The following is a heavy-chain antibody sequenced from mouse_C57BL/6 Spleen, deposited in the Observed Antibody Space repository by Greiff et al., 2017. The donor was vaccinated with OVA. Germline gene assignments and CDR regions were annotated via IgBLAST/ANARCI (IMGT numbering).Heavy chain of an antibody. CDR2: ISYDGSN. D-gene: IGHD2-3*01. V-gene: IGHV3-6*01. Sequence: DVKLVESGPGLVKPSQSLSLTCSVTGYSITSGYYWNWIRQFPGNKLEWMGYISYDGSNNYNPSLKNRISITRDTSKNQFFLKLNSVTTEDTATYYCARSLDGSWFAYWGQGTLVTVSA. CDR3: ARSLDGSWFAY. CDR1: GYSITSGYY. J-gene: IGHJ3*01.